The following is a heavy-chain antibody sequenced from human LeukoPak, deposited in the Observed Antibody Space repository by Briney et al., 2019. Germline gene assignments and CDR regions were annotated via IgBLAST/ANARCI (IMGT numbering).Heavy chain of an antibody. D-gene: IGHD5-12*01. J-gene: IGHJ4*02. CDR2: MNPNSGNT. CDR1: GYTFTSYD. CDR3: AKKVRGPSHPLDF. V-gene: IGHV1-8*01. Sequence: ASVKVSCKASGYTFTSYDINWVREATGQGLEWMGWMNPNSGNTGYAQKFQGRVTMTRNTSISTAYMELSSLRSEDTAVYYCAKKVRGPSHPLDFWGQGTLVTVSS.